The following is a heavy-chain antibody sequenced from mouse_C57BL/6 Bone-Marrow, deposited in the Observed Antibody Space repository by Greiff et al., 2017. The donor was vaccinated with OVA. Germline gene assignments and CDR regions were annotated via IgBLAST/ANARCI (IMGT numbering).Heavy chain of an antibody. D-gene: IGHD2-5*01. V-gene: IGHV1-52*01. CDR1: GYTFTSYW. CDR3: ARDSKWAMDY. Sequence: VKLQESGAELVRPGSSVKLSCKASGYTFTSYWMHWVKQRPIQGLEWIGNIDPSDSETHYNQKFKDKATLTVDKSSSTAYMQLSSLTSEDSAVYYCARDSKWAMDYWGQGTSVTVSS. J-gene: IGHJ4*01. CDR2: IDPSDSET.